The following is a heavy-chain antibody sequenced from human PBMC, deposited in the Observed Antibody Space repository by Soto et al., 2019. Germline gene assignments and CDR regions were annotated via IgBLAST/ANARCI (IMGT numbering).Heavy chain of an antibody. D-gene: IGHD3-22*01. J-gene: IGHJ4*02. CDR3: ARAQPTYSSSYFDY. CDR2: ISGRGDDT. Sequence: PGGSLRLSCAAPGFTFSSYAISWVRPAPGKGLEWGSTISGRGDDTYYTDSVKGRFTISRDNSKNTLYVHMNSLRAEDTAVYYCARAQPTYSSSYFDYWGQGTLVTVSS. V-gene: IGHV3-23*01. CDR1: GFTFSSYA.